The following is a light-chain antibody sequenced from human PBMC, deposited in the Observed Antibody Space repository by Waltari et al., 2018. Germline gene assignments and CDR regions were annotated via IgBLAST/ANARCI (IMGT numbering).Light chain of an antibody. CDR2: YDR. J-gene: IGLJ1*01. Sequence: SYVVTQPPSVSVAPGETATITCGGDNIGTYSVHWYQQKAGQAPVLVIFYDRDRPSGIPYLFSGSNSGNPATLTISRVEAGDEARYYCHVWHPHVDPGVFGTGTEVTVL. V-gene: IGLV3-21*04. CDR3: HVWHPHVDPGV. CDR1: NIGTYS.